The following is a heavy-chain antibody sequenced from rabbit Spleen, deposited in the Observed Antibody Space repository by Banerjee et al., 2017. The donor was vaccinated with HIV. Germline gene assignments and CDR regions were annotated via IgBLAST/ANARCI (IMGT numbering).Heavy chain of an antibody. CDR2: IAGSSSGVT. D-gene: IGHD8-1*01. CDR3: ARDAGSSVSSYGMAL. J-gene: IGHJ6*01. CDR1: GFSFSSSDY. V-gene: IGHV1S45*01. Sequence: QEQLEESGGDLVKPEGSLTLTCTASGFSFSSSDYMCWVRQAPGKGLEWISCIAGSSSGVTDTATWAKGRFTCSKTSSTTVTLQMPSLTVADTAAYFCARDAGSSVSSYGMALWGPGTLVTVS.